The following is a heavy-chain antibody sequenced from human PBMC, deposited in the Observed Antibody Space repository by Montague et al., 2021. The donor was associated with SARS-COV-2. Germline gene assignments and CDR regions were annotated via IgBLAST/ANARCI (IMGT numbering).Heavy chain of an antibody. CDR2: IYYRGST. Sequence: SETLSLTCTVSGGSISSSTYYWAWIRQPPGKGLEWIGSIYYRGSTYYNPSLKSRVFISVDTSKKQLSLTLTSVTAADTVVYYCATQEDPSGWIPGPFDFWGQGTLLSVSS. D-gene: IGHD6-19*01. J-gene: IGHJ4*02. V-gene: IGHV4-39*01. CDR1: GGSISSSTYY. CDR3: ATQEDPSGWIPGPFDF.